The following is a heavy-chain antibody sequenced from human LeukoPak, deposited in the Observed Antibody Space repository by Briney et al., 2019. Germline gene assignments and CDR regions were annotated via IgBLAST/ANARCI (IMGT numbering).Heavy chain of an antibody. Sequence: PSETLSLTCTVSGGSISSSYWSWIRQPPGKGMEWIGYIYTSASTNSNPSLKSRVTTSVDTSKNQFSLKLSSVTAADTAVYYCARLGSFHPGGQGTLVTPSS. CDR1: GGSISSSY. CDR2: IYTSAST. D-gene: IGHD2-15*01. CDR3: ARLGSFHP. V-gene: IGHV4-4*09. J-gene: IGHJ5*02.